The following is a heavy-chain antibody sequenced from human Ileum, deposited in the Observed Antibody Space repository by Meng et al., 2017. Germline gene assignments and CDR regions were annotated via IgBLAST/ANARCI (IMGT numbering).Heavy chain of an antibody. Sequence: VPLQVAGPGLVRPSEPLSLSCSVSGDSVISGSYYWNLIRQSAGKGLEWIGYINYRGTAYYNASLGSRVSMSIDTSKNQFSLKLTSVTAADTAVYYCTRDQTSNGWGSFDSWGQGTLVTVSS. CDR1: GDSVISGSYY. J-gene: IGHJ4*02. CDR3: TRDQTSNGWGSFDS. CDR2: INYRGTA. D-gene: IGHD7-27*01. V-gene: IGHV4-61*01.